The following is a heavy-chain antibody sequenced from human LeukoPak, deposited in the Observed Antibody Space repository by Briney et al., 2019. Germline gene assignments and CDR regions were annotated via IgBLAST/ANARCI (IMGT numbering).Heavy chain of an antibody. CDR3: ARLDHGGYSSSWFPPRWFDP. D-gene: IGHD6-13*01. J-gene: IGHJ5*02. V-gene: IGHV4-30-2*01. CDR1: GGSISSGGYS. Sequence: ASETLSLTCAVSGGSISSGGYSWSWIRQPPGKGLEWIGYIYHSGSTYYNPSLKSRVTISVDTPKNQFSLKLSSVTAADTAVYYCARLDHGGYSSSWFPPRWFDPWGQGTLVTVSS. CDR2: IYHSGST.